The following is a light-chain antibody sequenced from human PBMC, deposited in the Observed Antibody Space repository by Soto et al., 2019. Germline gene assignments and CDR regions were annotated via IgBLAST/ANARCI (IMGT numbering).Light chain of an antibody. CDR2: DAS. Sequence: ELLMPQSPATLSVTPGERATLSCRASQSVSGKLAWYQQKPGQAPRLLIYDASNRATGIPARFSGRGSGTDFTLTISSLEPEDFAVYYCQQRSSAITFGQGTRLEIK. CDR3: QQRSSAIT. CDR1: QSVSGK. J-gene: IGKJ5*01. V-gene: IGKV3-11*01.